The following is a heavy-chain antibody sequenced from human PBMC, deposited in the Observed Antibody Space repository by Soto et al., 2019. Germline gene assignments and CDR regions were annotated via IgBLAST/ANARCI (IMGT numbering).Heavy chain of an antibody. J-gene: IGHJ6*02. D-gene: IGHD1-26*01. CDR3: ARDGSYYGMDV. CDR1: GGAISSYY. Sequence: SETLSLTCTVSGGAISSYYWSWIRQPPGKGLEWIGYIYYSGSTNYNPSLKSRVTISVDTSKNQFSLKLSSVTAADTAVYYCARDGSYYGMDVWGQGTTVTVSS. V-gene: IGHV4-59*01. CDR2: IYYSGST.